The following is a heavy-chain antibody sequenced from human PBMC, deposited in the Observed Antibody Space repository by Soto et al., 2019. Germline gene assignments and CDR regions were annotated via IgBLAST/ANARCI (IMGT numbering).Heavy chain of an antibody. V-gene: IGHV3-23*01. CDR2: ISGSGGST. CDR3: APHLWFGELYY. J-gene: IGHJ4*02. Sequence: EVQLLESGGGLVQPGGSLRLSCAASGFTFSSYAMSWVRQAPGKGLEWVSAISGSGGSTYYADSVKGRFTISRDNSKNTLYLQMNSLRAEDTTVYYCAPHLWFGELYYWGQGTLVTVSS. CDR1: GFTFSSYA. D-gene: IGHD3-10*01.